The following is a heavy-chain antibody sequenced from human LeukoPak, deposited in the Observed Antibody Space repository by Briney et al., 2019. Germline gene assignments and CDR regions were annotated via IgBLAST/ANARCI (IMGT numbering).Heavy chain of an antibody. V-gene: IGHV3-30*04. J-gene: IGHJ4*02. CDR1: GFTFSSYA. CDR2: ISYDGSNK. Sequence: GGSLRLSCAASGFTFSSYAMHWVRQAPGKGLERVAVISYDGSNKYYADSVKGRFTISRDNSKNTLYLQMNSLRAEDTAVYYCAKAGEGEYSSSWYGDYWGQGTLVTVSS. CDR3: AKAGEGEYSSSWYGDY. D-gene: IGHD6-13*01.